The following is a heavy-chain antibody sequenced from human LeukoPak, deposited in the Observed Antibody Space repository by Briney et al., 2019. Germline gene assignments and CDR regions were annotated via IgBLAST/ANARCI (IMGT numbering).Heavy chain of an antibody. CDR2: ISGSGGST. J-gene: IGHJ6*03. D-gene: IGHD3-9*01. Sequence: GGTLRLSCAASGFTFSTYGMSWVRQAPGKGLEWVSAISGSGGSTYYADSVKGRFTISRDNSKNTLYLQMNSLRAEDTAVYYCAKDGGEYYDILTGYYPRLYYMDVWGKGTTVTISS. V-gene: IGHV3-23*01. CDR1: GFTFSTYG. CDR3: AKDGGEYYDILTGYYPRLYYMDV.